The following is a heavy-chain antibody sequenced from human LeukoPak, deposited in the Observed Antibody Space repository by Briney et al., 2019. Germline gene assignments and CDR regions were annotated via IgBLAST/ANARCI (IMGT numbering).Heavy chain of an antibody. CDR1: GGSISSYY. Sequence: RTSETLSLTCTVSGGSISSYYWSWIRQPAGKGLEWIGRIYTSGSTNYTPSLKSRVTVSVDTSKNQFSLKLSSVTAADTAVYYCAREERQWFGDRAPDYWGQGTLVTVSS. V-gene: IGHV4-4*07. J-gene: IGHJ4*02. D-gene: IGHD3-10*01. CDR3: AREERQWFGDRAPDY. CDR2: IYTSGST.